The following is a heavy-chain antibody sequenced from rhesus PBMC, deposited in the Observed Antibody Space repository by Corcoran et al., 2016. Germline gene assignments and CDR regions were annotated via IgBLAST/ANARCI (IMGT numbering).Heavy chain of an antibody. CDR3: ARRRIAAATGYFDY. J-gene: IGHJ4*01. Sequence: QVQLQESDPGLVKPSETLSLTCAVSGGSISSGYYYWSWIRQPPGNGLGWIGSITYRGSTSYNQPLKRRVTISRDTSKNQVSLKLSSVTAADTAVYYCARRRIAAATGYFDYWGQGVLVTGSS. D-gene: IGHD6-43*01. V-gene: IGHV4-122*02. CDR2: ITYRGST. CDR1: GGSISSGYYY.